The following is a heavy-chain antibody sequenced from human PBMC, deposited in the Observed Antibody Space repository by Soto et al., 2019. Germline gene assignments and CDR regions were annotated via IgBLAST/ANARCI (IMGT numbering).Heavy chain of an antibody. J-gene: IGHJ5*02. V-gene: IGHV1-2*04. Sequence: GASVKVSCKASGYTFTGYYMHWVRQAPGQGLEWMGWINPNSVGTNYAQKFQGWVTMTRDTSISTAYMELRSLRSDDTAVYYCARDESLRCRWFDPWGQGTLVTDSS. D-gene: IGHD1-26*01. CDR1: GYTFTGYY. CDR2: INPNSVGT. CDR3: ARDESLRCRWFDP.